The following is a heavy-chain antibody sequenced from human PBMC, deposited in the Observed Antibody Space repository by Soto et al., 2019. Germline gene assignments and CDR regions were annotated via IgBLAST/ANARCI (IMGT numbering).Heavy chain of an antibody. J-gene: IGHJ4*02. CDR3: ARDDKWFGSYELGY. V-gene: IGHV3-7*01. D-gene: IGHD3-10*01. CDR2: IKQDGSEK. CDR1: GFTFSSYW. Sequence: EVQLVESGGGLVQPGGSLRLSCAASGFTFSSYWMSWVRQAPGKGLEWVANIKQDGSEKYYVDSVKGRFTISRDNAKNSPYLQMNSLRAEDTAVYYCARDDKWFGSYELGYWGQGTLVTVSS.